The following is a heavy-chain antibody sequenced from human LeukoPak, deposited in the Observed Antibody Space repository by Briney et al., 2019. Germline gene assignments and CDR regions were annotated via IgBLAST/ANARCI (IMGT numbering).Heavy chain of an antibody. Sequence: GGSLRLSCAASGFTFSSCWMSWVRQAPGKGLEWVANIKQDGSEKYYVDSVKGRFTISRDNAKNSLYLQMNSLRAEDTAVYYCARDGAPVVVINYYFDYWGQGTLVTVSS. V-gene: IGHV3-7*01. D-gene: IGHD3-22*01. CDR1: GFTFSSCW. J-gene: IGHJ4*02. CDR3: ARDGAPVVVINYYFDY. CDR2: IKQDGSEK.